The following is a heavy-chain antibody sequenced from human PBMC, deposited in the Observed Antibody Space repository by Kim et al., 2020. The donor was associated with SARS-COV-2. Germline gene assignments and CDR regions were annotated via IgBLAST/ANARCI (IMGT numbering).Heavy chain of an antibody. J-gene: IGHJ4*02. CDR1: GFTFSSYA. Sequence: GGSLRLSCAASGFTFSSYAMHWVRQAPGKGLEWVAVISHDGSNKYYADSVKGRFTISRDNSKNTLYLQMNSLRAEDTAVYYCARDSGSLLLWFGELLWDFDYWGQGTLVTVSS. V-gene: IGHV3-30*04. CDR3: ARDSGSLLLWFGELLWDFDY. CDR2: ISHDGSNK. D-gene: IGHD3-10*01.